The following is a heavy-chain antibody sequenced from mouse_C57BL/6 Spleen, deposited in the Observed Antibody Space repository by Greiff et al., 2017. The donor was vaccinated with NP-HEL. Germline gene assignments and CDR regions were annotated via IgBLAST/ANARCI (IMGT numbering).Heavy chain of an antibody. CDR3: ARGGGLRAWFAY. V-gene: IGHV1-55*01. D-gene: IGHD2-2*01. Sequence: QVQLQQPGAELVKPGASVKMSCKASGYTFTSYWITWVKQRPGQGLEWIGDIYPGSGSTNYNEKFKSKATLTVDTSSSTAYMQLSSLTSEDSAVYYCARGGGLRAWFAYWGQGTLVTVSA. CDR2: IYPGSGST. J-gene: IGHJ3*01. CDR1: GYTFTSYW.